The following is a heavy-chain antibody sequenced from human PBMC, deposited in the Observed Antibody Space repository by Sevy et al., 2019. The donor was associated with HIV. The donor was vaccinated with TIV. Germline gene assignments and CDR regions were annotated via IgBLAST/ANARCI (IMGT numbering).Heavy chain of an antibody. Sequence: GESLKISCKGSGYRFTSYWIAWVRQVPGKGLEWMGIIYPDDSEIRYSPSLQGQVTISVDKSISTAYLPWSSLKASDTAMYFCARRVYDSTGYPQYYFDYWGQGALVTVSS. D-gene: IGHD3-22*01. J-gene: IGHJ4*02. CDR2: IYPDDSEI. V-gene: IGHV5-51*01. CDR1: GYRFTSYW. CDR3: ARRVYDSTGYPQYYFDY.